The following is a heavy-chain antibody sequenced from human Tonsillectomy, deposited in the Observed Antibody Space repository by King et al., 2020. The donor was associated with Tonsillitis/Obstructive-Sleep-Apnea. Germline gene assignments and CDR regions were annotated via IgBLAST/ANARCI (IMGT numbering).Heavy chain of an antibody. J-gene: IGHJ6*02. Sequence: VQLVESGAEVKKPGESLRISCKGSGYSFTSYWISWVRQMPGKGLEWMGRIDPSDSYIDYSPSFQGHVIISADKSISTAYLQWSSLKASDTAMYYCASAGGYYSGMDVWGHGTTVTVSS. CDR2: IDPSDSYI. V-gene: IGHV5-10-1*03. CDR3: ASAGGYYSGMDV. D-gene: IGHD3-10*01. CDR1: GYSFTSYW.